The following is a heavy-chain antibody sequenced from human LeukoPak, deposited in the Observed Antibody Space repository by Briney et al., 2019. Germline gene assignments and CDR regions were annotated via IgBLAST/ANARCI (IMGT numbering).Heavy chain of an antibody. CDR1: GGSISSYY. D-gene: IGHD3-10*01. V-gene: IGHV4-4*09. Sequence: SETLSLTCTVSGGSISSYYWSWIRQPPGKGLEWIGYIYTSGSTNHNPSLKSRVTISVDTSKNQFSLKLSSVTAADTAVYYCARRGVWFGELEDVWGKGTTVTVSS. J-gene: IGHJ6*04. CDR3: ARRGVWFGELEDV. CDR2: IYTSGST.